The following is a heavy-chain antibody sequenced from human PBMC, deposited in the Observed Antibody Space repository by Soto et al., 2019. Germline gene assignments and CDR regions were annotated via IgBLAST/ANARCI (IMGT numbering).Heavy chain of an antibody. CDR1: GFTFGSYW. D-gene: IGHD2-21*02. V-gene: IGHV3-7*01. J-gene: IGHJ4*02. CDR2: IKPDGSAT. CDR3: ARAGYCGPGCYYYFDY. Sequence: GGSLRLSCAVSGFTFGSYWMNWVRLIPGKGLEWVAYIKPDGSATYYVDSVKGRSTISRDNAKNSLYLQMNSLRVEDTSVYYCARAGYCGPGCYYYFDYWGQGTQVTVSS.